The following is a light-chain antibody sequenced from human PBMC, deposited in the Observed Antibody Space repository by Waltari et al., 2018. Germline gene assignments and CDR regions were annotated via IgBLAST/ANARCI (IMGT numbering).Light chain of an antibody. CDR2: RNS. J-gene: IGLJ3*02. Sequence: QSVLTQPPSASGTPGPSVPIPCSGSSSNTGSNYVYWYQQLPGTAPQLLIYRNSQRRSGVPDRFSGSRSGTSASLAISGLRSEDEADYYCATWDDRLSGPWVFGGGTKLTVL. V-gene: IGLV1-47*01. CDR3: ATWDDRLSGPWV. CDR1: SSNTGSNY.